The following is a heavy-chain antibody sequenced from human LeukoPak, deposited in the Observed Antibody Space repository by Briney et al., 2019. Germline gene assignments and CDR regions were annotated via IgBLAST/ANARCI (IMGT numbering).Heavy chain of an antibody. CDR3: ARDSTRKSLGAFDI. CDR1: KYTFTGYY. Sequence: ASVKVSCKASKYTFTGYYMHWVRQAPGQGLEWMGWISAYNGNTNYAQKLQGRVTMTTDTSTSTAYMELRSLRSDDTAVYYCARDSTRKSLGAFDIWGQGTMVTVSS. V-gene: IGHV1-18*04. CDR2: ISAYNGNT. J-gene: IGHJ3*02. D-gene: IGHD1-14*01.